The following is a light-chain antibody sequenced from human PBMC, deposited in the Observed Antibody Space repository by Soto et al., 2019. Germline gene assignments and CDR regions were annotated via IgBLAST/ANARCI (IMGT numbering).Light chain of an antibody. CDR3: SSYTSFGTSPYV. CDR1: RSDVGGHNY. V-gene: IGLV2-14*01. J-gene: IGLJ1*01. CDR2: EVG. Sequence: QSALTQPASVSGSPGQSITISCTGTRSDVGGHNYVSWYQQHPGKAPKLMFYEVGKRPSGVSDRFSASNSGNTASLTTSGLHAQDDADYSCSSYTSFGTSPYVFGTGTKLTVL.